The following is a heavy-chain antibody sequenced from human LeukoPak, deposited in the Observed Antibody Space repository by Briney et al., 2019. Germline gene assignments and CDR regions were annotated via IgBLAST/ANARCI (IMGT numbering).Heavy chain of an antibody. CDR2: VGPGGSSI. CDR3: ARGHDTIYGVLYPLAY. D-gene: IGHD3-3*01. Sequence: GSLRLSCAASGFTFSSYGMHWVRQAPGKGLEWVSSVGPGGSSIDYADSLKGRFTISRDNAKNSLYLQMSSLRVEDTAVYFCARGHDTIYGVLYPLAYWGQGTLVTVSS. V-gene: IGHV3-21*01. CDR1: GFTFSSYG. J-gene: IGHJ4*02.